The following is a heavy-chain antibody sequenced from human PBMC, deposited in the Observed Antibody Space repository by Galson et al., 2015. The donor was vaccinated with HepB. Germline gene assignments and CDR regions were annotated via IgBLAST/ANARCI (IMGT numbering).Heavy chain of an antibody. J-gene: IGHJ4*02. CDR3: AKDFAAAAGGAY. CDR2: ISYDGSNK. D-gene: IGHD6-13*01. Sequence: SLRLSCAASGFTFSSYGMHWVRQAPGKGLEWVAVISYDGSNKYYADSVKGRFTISRDNSKNTLYLQMNSLRAEDTAVYYCAKDFAAAAGGAYWGQGTLVTVSS. CDR1: GFTFSSYG. V-gene: IGHV3-30*18.